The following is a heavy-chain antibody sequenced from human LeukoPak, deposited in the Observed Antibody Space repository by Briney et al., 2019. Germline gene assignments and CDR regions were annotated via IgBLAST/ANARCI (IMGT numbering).Heavy chain of an antibody. Sequence: PGGSLRLSCAASGFTFSSYSMNLVRQAPGKGLEWVSSASSSSYIYYADSVKGRFTISSDNAKNSLYLQMNSLSAEDKAVYYCARPFIAAAGTDYWGQGTLVTVSS. D-gene: IGHD6-13*01. CDR3: ARPFIAAAGTDY. CDR2: ASSSSYI. J-gene: IGHJ4*02. CDR1: GFTFSSYS. V-gene: IGHV3-21*01.